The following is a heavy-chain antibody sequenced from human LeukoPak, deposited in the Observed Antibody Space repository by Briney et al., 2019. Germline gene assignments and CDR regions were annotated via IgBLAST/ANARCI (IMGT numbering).Heavy chain of an antibody. Sequence: GGSLRLSCTASGFTFGDYAMSWVRQAPGKGLEWVGFIRSKAYGGTTEYVASVKGRFTISRDDSKSIAYLQMNSLKTEDTAVYYCTRAIGYCSGGSCKYYYYYMDVWGKGTTVTISS. CDR1: GFTFGDYA. CDR2: IRSKAYGGTT. CDR3: TRAIGYCSGGSCKYYYYYMDV. D-gene: IGHD2-15*01. J-gene: IGHJ6*03. V-gene: IGHV3-49*04.